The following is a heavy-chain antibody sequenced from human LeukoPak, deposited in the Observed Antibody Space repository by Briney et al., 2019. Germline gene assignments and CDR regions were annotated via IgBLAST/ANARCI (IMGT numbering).Heavy chain of an antibody. Sequence: SETLSLTCTVSGGSISSTTYYWAWIRQPPGKGLEWIGSIYKTGSTNYSPSLKSRVFISVDTSNNQFSLNLSSVTAADTAVYYCARLGGYNSFDYWGQGTLVTVSS. CDR1: GGSISSTTYY. J-gene: IGHJ4*02. CDR2: IYKTGST. D-gene: IGHD5-24*01. V-gene: IGHV4-39*01. CDR3: ARLGGYNSFDY.